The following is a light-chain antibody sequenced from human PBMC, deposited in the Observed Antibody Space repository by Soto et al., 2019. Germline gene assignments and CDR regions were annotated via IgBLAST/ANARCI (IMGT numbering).Light chain of an antibody. CDR3: QQYNNWPPIP. CDR2: DAS. Sequence: DIDRSESHSSLSARVGVRDSITCRASESISRWLAWFQQKPGKAPNLLIYDASTLESGVPSRFSGSGSGTEFTLTISSLQSEDFAVYYCQQYNNWPPIPFGQGTRLEIK. CDR1: ESISRW. V-gene: IGKV1-5*01. J-gene: IGKJ5*01.